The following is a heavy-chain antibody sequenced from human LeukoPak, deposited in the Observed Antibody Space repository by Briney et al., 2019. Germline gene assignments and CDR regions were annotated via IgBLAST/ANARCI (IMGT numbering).Heavy chain of an antibody. V-gene: IGHV4-34*01. CDR1: GGSFSGYY. D-gene: IGHD3-9*01. CDR2: IDHSGST. Sequence: SETLSLTCAVYGGSFSGYYWSWIRQSPGKGLEWIGEIDHSGSTNYNPSLKSRVTISVDTSKNQFSLKLSSVTAADTAVFYCARHTRGYGNSLTGLDYWGQGTLVTVSS. CDR3: ARHTRGYGNSLTGLDY. J-gene: IGHJ4*02.